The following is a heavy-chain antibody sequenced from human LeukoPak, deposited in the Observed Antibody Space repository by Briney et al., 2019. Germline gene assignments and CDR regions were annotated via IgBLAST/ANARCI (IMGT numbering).Heavy chain of an antibody. CDR2: INWAGTNT. V-gene: IGHV3-20*04. Sequence: PGGSLRLSCAASGGTIGDYGMSWVRQAPGKGLEWVSGINWAGTNTFYAESVKGRFTISRDTAENSLFLQMNSLRDDDTAFYYCVKDVSSNWNSFDHWGQGTLVTVSS. D-gene: IGHD1-1*01. J-gene: IGHJ4*02. CDR3: VKDVSSNWNSFDH. CDR1: GGTIGDYG.